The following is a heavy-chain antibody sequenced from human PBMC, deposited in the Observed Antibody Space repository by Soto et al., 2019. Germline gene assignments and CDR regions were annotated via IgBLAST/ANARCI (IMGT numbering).Heavy chain of an antibody. CDR1: GFTFSSYW. Sequence: EVQLVESGGGLVQPGGSLRLSCAASGFTFSSYWMSWVRQAPGKGLEWVANIKQDGSEKYYVDSVKGRFTISRDNAKNSLYLQMNSLRAEDTAVYYCERSALVVVAARVYYYYGMDVWGQGTTVTVSS. V-gene: IGHV3-7*03. D-gene: IGHD2-15*01. CDR2: IKQDGSEK. CDR3: ERSALVVVAARVYYYYGMDV. J-gene: IGHJ6*02.